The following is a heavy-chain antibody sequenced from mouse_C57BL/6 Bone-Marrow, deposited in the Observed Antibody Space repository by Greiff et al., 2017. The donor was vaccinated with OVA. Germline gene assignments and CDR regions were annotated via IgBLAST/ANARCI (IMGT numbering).Heavy chain of an antibody. CDR3: APGHYEGWFAY. D-gene: IGHD2-4*01. CDR2: IHPNSGST. Sequence: QVQLQQPGAELVKPGASVKLSCKASGYTFTSYWMHCVKQRPGQGLEWIGMIHPNSGSTNYNEKFKSKATLTVDKSSSTAYMQLSSLTSEDSAVYYCAPGHYEGWFAYWGQGTLVTVSA. J-gene: IGHJ3*01. CDR1: GYTFTSYW. V-gene: IGHV1-64*01.